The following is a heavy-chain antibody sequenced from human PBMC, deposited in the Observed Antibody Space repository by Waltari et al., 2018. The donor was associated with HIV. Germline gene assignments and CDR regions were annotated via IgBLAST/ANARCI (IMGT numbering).Heavy chain of an antibody. D-gene: IGHD6-13*01. V-gene: IGHV3-23*01. J-gene: IGHJ6*02. CDR3: VKEHQYSHSWYSYYGMDV. CDR1: GFTFSTYA. Sequence: EVQVLESGGALVQLGGSLRLPCAASGFTFSTYARRWVRQAPGKGLEWVSTISGSGGSTYYADSVKGRFTVSRDNSKNTLYLQMNSLRAEDTAVYFCVKEHQYSHSWYSYYGMDVWGQGTTVTVSS. CDR2: ISGSGGST.